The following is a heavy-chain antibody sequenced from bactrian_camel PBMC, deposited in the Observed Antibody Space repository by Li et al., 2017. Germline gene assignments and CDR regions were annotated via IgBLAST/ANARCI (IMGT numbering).Heavy chain of an antibody. CDR3: GVDRRLLTGLTYGGSCVVSQPGNFGF. D-gene: IGHD8*01. V-gene: IGHV3-2*01. J-gene: IGHJ6*01. Sequence: VQLVESGGGSVQAGGSLRLSCAASGFTFSSYYMSWVRQAPGKGLEWVSSIYSDGSNTYYADSVKGRFTISRDNAKNTVYLQMNSLKSEDTAIYYCGVDRRLLTGLTYGGSCVVSQPGNFGFWGQGTQVNVS. CDR1: GFTFSSYY. CDR2: IYSDGSNT.